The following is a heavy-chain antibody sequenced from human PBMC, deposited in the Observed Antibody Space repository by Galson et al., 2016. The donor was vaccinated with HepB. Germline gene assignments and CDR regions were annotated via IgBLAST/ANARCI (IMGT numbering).Heavy chain of an antibody. J-gene: IGHJ4*02. CDR2: ISSSSTYI. D-gene: IGHD3-22*01. V-gene: IGHV3-21*01. Sequence: SLRLSCAASGFTFSSYSMNWVRQAPGKGLEWVSSISSSSTYIYHADSVKGRFTISRDNAKNSLYLQMYNLRAEDTAVYYCARDWSDETRGYYYPLDYWGQGTLVTVSS. CDR1: GFTFSSYS. CDR3: ARDWSDETRGYYYPLDY.